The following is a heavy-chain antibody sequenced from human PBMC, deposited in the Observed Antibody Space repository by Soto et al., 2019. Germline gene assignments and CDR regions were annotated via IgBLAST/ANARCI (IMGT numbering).Heavy chain of an antibody. J-gene: IGHJ3*01. CDR3: ASGVGRLGGSSGWPDYALDV. CDR2: IVPLPGTT. D-gene: IGHD6-19*01. CDR1: GGTFTKYA. V-gene: IGHV1-69*01. Sequence: QVQLVQSGAAVRKPGSSVKVSCKASGGTFTKYAITWVRQAPRQGLEWMGGIVPLPGTTNYAQKFRGRVTISADESTRTAYLERRSLRSEDTAVYYCASGVGRLGGSSGWPDYALDVWGQGTMVIVSS.